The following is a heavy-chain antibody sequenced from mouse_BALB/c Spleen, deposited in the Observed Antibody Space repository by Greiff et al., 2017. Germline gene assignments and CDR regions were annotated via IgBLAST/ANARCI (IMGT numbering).Heavy chain of an antibody. Sequence: QVQLKESGPGLVAPSQSLSITCTVSGFSLTSYDISWIRKPPGKGLEWLGVIWTGGGTNYNSAFMSRLSISKDNSKSQVFLKMNSLQTDDTAIYYCVRDGMITSYWYFDVWGAGTTVTVSS. CDR2: IWTGGGT. J-gene: IGHJ1*01. CDR1: GFSLTSYD. CDR3: VRDGMITSYWYFDV. D-gene: IGHD2-4*01. V-gene: IGHV2-9-2*01.